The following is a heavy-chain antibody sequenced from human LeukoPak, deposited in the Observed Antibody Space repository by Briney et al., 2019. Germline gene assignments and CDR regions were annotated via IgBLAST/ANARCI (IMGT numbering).Heavy chain of an antibody. J-gene: IGHJ4*02. V-gene: IGHV1-18*01. CDR2: IGAYNGKK. Sequence: ASVKVSCKASGYTFTRYGISWVRQAPGQGRAGMGWIGAYNGKKNHAPIPQGRVNMTTDTSPRPAYIELRSLSCYHPARYFRARVRAWPYDFWSGYSSFDYWGQGTLVTVSS. CDR1: GYTFTRYG. D-gene: IGHD3-3*01. CDR3: ARVRAWPYDFWSGYSSFDY.